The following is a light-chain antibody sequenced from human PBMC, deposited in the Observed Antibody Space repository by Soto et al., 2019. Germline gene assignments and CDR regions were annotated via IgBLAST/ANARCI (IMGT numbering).Light chain of an antibody. V-gene: IGLV1-51*01. J-gene: IGLJ2*01. CDR2: DNN. CDR3: GTCDSSLSAVV. CDR1: SSNIGNNY. Sequence: QSVLTQPPSVSAAPGQKVTISCSGSSSNIGNNYVSWYQQLPGTAPKLLIYDNNKRPPGIPDRFSGSKSGTSATLGITGLQTGDEADYYCGTCDSSLSAVVFGGGTKVTVL.